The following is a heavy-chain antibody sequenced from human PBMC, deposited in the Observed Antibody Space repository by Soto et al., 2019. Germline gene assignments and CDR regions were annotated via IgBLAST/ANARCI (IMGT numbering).Heavy chain of an antibody. V-gene: IGHV3-13*01. CDR1: GFTFSDYD. D-gene: IGHD2-15*01. CDR3: ARAFQSSKWWDGLDV. J-gene: IGHJ6*02. Sequence: EVQLVESGGGLVQPGGSLRLSCAASGFTFSDYDMNWVRQATGKGLEWVSTIGTAGDTYYPGSVKGRFTISRENAKNSLYLQMNSLRAGDTAVYYCARAFQSSKWWDGLDVWGQGTTVTVSS. CDR2: IGTAGDT.